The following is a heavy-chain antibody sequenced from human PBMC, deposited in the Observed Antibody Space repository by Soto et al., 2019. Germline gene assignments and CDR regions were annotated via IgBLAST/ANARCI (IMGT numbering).Heavy chain of an antibody. D-gene: IGHD3-22*01. V-gene: IGHV3-13*04. CDR1: GFTFSSYD. Sequence: EVQLVESGGGLVQPGGSLRLSCAASGFTFSSYDMQWVRQATGKGLEWVSAIGTAGDTDYPGSLKGRFTSSRENAKNSLNLQMNSLRAGDTAGYYCARSPPGGYHYYYGMDVWGQGTTVTVSS. J-gene: IGHJ6*02. CDR2: IGTAGDT. CDR3: ARSPPGGYHYYYGMDV.